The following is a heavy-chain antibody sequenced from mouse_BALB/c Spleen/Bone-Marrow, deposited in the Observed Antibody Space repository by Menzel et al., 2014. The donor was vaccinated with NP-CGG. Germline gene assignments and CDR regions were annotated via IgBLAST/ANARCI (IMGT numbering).Heavy chain of an antibody. Sequence: QVQLKESGAELAKPGASVKMSCKASGYTFTRYWMHWVKQRPGQGLEWMGYINPSTGYTEYNQKFKDKVTLTADKSSSTAYMQLSSLTSEDSAVYYCVCGNYYLAYWGQGTLVTVSA. CDR1: GYTFTRYW. D-gene: IGHD2-1*01. CDR3: VCGNYYLAY. V-gene: IGHV1-7*01. J-gene: IGHJ3*01. CDR2: INPSTGYT.